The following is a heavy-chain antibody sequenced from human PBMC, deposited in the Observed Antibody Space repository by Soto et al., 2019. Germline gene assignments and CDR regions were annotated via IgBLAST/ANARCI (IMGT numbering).Heavy chain of an antibody. D-gene: IGHD2-15*01. V-gene: IGHV1-69*08. CDR3: ARDRVVAATPYYYYGMDV. CDR2: IIPILGIA. Sequence: QVQLVQSGAEVKKPGSSVKVSCKASGGTFSSYTISWVRQAPGQGLEWMGRIIPILGIANYAQKFQGRVTITADKSTSTAYMELSILRSEDTAVYYCARDRVVAATPYYYYGMDVWGQGTTVTVSS. CDR1: GGTFSSYT. J-gene: IGHJ6*02.